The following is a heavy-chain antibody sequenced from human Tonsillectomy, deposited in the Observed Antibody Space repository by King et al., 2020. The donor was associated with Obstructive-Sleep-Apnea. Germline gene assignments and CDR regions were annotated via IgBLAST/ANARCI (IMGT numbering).Heavy chain of an antibody. CDR1: GGSISTYY. CDR2: IYYSGST. D-gene: IGHD6-25*01. CDR3: ARGYGSGSSFYYYGMDV. Sequence: VQLQESGPGLVKPSETLSLTCTVSGGSISTYYWSWIRQPPGKGLEWIGYIYYSGSTNYDPSLKSRVTISIDTSKNQFSLRLSSVAAADTAVYYCARGYGSGSSFYYYGMDVWGQGTTVTVSS. J-gene: IGHJ6*02. V-gene: IGHV4-59*01.